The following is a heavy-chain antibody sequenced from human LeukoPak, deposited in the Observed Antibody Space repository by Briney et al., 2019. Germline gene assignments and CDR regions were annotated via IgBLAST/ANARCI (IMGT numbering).Heavy chain of an antibody. Sequence: GASVKVSCKASGYTFTSYDIIWVRQATGQGLEWMGWMNPNSGNTGYARKFQGRVTITRNTSISTAYMELSSLRSEDTAVYYCARGRITIFGVVIIAGDFDYWGQGTLVTVSS. D-gene: IGHD3-3*01. V-gene: IGHV1-8*03. CDR1: GYTFTSYD. J-gene: IGHJ4*02. CDR2: MNPNSGNT. CDR3: ARGRITIFGVVIIAGDFDY.